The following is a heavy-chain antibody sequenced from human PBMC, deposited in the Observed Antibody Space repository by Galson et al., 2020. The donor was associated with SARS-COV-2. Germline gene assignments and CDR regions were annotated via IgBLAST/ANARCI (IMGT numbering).Heavy chain of an antibody. J-gene: IGHJ4*02. Sequence: SLKISCVASGFTFDDYAMHWVRQVPGKGLEWVSGIAWDGGRLAYADSVKGRFIISRDNAKNSLYLQMYNLRAEDTALYYCAKAHRRGFSHGYNYWGQGTLVTVSS. CDR2: IAWDGGRL. CDR1: GFTFDDYA. V-gene: IGHV3-9*01. D-gene: IGHD5-18*01. CDR3: AKAHRRGFSHGYNY.